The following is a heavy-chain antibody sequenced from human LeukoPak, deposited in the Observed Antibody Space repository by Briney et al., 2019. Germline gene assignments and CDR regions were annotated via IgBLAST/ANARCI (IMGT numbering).Heavy chain of an antibody. Sequence: GGSLRLSCAASGFIISDYYMSWIRQAPGKGLEWVSYSSTSGSTISYADSVKGRFTISRDNAKNSLYLQMNSLRAEDTAVYYCARESYYYGSGAYDPWGQGTLVIVSS. D-gene: IGHD3-10*01. J-gene: IGHJ5*02. CDR1: GFIISDYY. V-gene: IGHV3-11*01. CDR3: ARESYYYGSGAYDP. CDR2: SSTSGSTI.